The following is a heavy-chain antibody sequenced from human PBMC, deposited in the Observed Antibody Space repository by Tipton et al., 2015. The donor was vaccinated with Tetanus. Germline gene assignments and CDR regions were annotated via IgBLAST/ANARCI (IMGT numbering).Heavy chain of an antibody. CDR2: ISGSGGGT. V-gene: IGHV3-23*01. D-gene: IGHD3-22*01. J-gene: IGHJ4*02. CDR3: AKDRYDSSGYYYLWDY. Sequence: SLRLSCAASGFTFSSYAMSWVRQAPGKGLDWVSAISGSGGGTYYADSVKGRFIISRDNSKNTLYPQMNSLRAEDTAVYYCAKDRYDSSGYYYLWDYWGQGTLVTVSS. CDR1: GFTFSSYA.